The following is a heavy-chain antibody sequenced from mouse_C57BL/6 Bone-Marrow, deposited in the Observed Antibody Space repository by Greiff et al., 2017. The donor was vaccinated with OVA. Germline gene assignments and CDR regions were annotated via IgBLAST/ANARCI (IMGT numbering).Heavy chain of an antibody. D-gene: IGHD1-1*01. V-gene: IGHV5-6*01. J-gene: IGHJ4*01. CDR1: GFTFSSYG. Sequence: EVKLQESGGDLVKPGGSLKLSCAASGFTFSSYGMSWVRQTPDKRLEWVATISSGGSYTYYPDSVKGRFTISRDNAKNTLYLQMSSLKSEDTAMYYCARHGLLRGDAMDYWGQGTSVTVSS. CDR2: ISSGGSYT. CDR3: ARHGLLRGDAMDY.